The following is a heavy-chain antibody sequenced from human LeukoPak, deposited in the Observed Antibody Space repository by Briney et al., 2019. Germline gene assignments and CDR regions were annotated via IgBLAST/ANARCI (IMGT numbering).Heavy chain of an antibody. CDR1: GYPFTDYY. Sequence: ASVKVSCKASGYPFTDYYLHWVRQAPGQGLEWMGWINPNSGFTNYAQKFQGRVTMTRDTSISTAYMELSRLRSDDTAVYYCARSITMIVVVIGGYYGMDVWGQGTTVTVSS. V-gene: IGHV1-2*02. D-gene: IGHD3-22*01. CDR3: ARSITMIVVVIGGYYGMDV. CDR2: INPNSGFT. J-gene: IGHJ6*02.